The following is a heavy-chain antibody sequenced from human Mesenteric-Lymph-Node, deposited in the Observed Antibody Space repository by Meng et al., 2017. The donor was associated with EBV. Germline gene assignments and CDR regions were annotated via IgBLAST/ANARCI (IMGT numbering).Heavy chain of an antibody. CDR1: GDNLSTYA. J-gene: IGHJ4*02. D-gene: IGHD5-24*01. Sequence: QLALVASGAEVKKHGSSVKVSCKTSGDNLSTYAITWVRQAPGQGPEWMGGIIPLFGPPNYAQKFQGRVTIIADESTNTAYMELSSLRSEDTAVYYCARDRDAYNYYFDYWGQGTLVTVSS. V-gene: IGHV1-69*01. CDR2: IIPLFGPP. CDR3: ARDRDAYNYYFDY.